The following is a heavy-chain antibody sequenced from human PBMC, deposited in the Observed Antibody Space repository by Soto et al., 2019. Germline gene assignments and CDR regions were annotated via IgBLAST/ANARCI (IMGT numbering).Heavy chain of an antibody. CDR3: ETEGPKTTVTTCGAFDI. Sequence: HLGGSLRLSCAASGFTFSSYDMHWVRQATGKGLEWVSAIGTAGDTYYPGSVKGRFTISRENAKNSLYLQMNSLRAEDTAVYYCETEGPKTTVTTCGAFDIWGQGTMVTVS. CDR1: GFTFSSYD. J-gene: IGHJ3*02. CDR2: IGTAGDT. V-gene: IGHV3-13*01. D-gene: IGHD4-17*01.